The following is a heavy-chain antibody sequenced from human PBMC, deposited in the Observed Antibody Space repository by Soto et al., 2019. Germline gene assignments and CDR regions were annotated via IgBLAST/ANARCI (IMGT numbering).Heavy chain of an antibody. V-gene: IGHV3-23*01. CDR2: ISGSGGST. CDR1: GFTFSSYA. J-gene: IGHJ4*02. Sequence: EVQLLESGGGLVQPGGSLRLSCAASGFTFSSYAMSWVRQAPGKGLEWVSAISGSGGSTYYADSVKGRFTISRDNSKNTLYLQMNSLRAEDTAVYYCAKVGYYDYIWGSYSHFDYWGQGTLVTVSS. CDR3: AKVGYYDYIWGSYSHFDY. D-gene: IGHD3-16*01.